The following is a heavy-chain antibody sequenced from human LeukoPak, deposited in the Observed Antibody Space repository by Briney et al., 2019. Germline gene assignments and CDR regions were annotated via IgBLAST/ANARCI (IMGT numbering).Heavy chain of an antibody. D-gene: IGHD4-11*01. Sequence: GRSLRLSCAASGFTFSSYGMHWVRQAPGKGLEWVAVISYDGSNKYYADSVKGRFTISRDNSKNTLYLQMNSLRAEDTAVYYCARVTEEGAFGIWGQGTMVIVFS. V-gene: IGHV3-30*03. CDR3: ARVTEEGAFGI. J-gene: IGHJ3*02. CDR2: ISYDGSNK. CDR1: GFTFSSYG.